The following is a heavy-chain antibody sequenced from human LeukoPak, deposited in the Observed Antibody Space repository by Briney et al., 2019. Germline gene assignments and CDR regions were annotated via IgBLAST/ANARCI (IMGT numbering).Heavy chain of an antibody. V-gene: IGHV3-23*01. CDR3: AKGIYSSGWSYFDY. CDR2: LSGSGITT. Sequence: GGSLRLSCAATGFTFSNSAMSWVRQAPGKGLEWVSTLSGSGITTYYADSVKGRFTISRDNSKNTLYLQMNSLRAEDTAVYYCAKGIYSSGWSYFDYWGHGTLVTVSS. J-gene: IGHJ4*01. D-gene: IGHD6-19*01. CDR1: GFTFSNSA.